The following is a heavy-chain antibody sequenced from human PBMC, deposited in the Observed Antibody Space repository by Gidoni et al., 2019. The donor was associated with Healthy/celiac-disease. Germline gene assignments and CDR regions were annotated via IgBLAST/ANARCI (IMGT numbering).Heavy chain of an antibody. D-gene: IGHD5-18*01. Sequence: EVQLVESGGGLVQPGRSLRLSCTASGFTFGDYAMSWVRQAPGKGLEWVGFIRSKAYGGTTEYAASVKGRFTISRDDSKSIAYLQMNSLKTEDTAVYYCTREGGYSYYYYYGMDVWGQGTTVTVSS. CDR1: GFTFGDYA. V-gene: IGHV3-49*04. CDR3: TREGGYSYYYYYGMDV. CDR2: IRSKAYGGTT. J-gene: IGHJ6*02.